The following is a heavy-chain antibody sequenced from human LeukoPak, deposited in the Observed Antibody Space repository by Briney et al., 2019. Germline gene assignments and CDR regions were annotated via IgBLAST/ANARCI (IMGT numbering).Heavy chain of an antibody. J-gene: IGHJ4*02. CDR2: ISPDGSGK. V-gene: IGHV3-7*04. CDR1: GFTFSNSW. D-gene: IGHD1-26*01. Sequence: GGSLRLSCAASGFTFSNSWMTWVRQAPGKGLEWVANISPDGSGKFYVESVKGRFTISRDNAKKSLFLQMNSLRVEDTALYYCAKVSGTFWGQGTLVTVSS. CDR3: AKVSGTF.